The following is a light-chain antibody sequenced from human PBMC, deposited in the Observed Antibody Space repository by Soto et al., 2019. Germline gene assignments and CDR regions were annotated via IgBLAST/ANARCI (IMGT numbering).Light chain of an antibody. Sequence: QSALTQPASVSGSPGQSISISCTGTASDIGASKFVSWYQQHPGKAPKVLIYDVTNRPSGVSDRFSGSKSGNTASLTISGLQAEDEADYYCPSYTGGSTLFVFGTGTKLTVL. CDR1: ASDIGASKF. CDR2: DVT. V-gene: IGLV2-14*03. CDR3: PSYTGGSTLFV. J-gene: IGLJ1*01.